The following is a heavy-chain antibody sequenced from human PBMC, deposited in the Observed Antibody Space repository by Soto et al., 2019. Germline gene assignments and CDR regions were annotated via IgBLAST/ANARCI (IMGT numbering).Heavy chain of an antibody. CDR3: AREGRECSSWLPSAYDGYGMDG. J-gene: IGHJ6*02. V-gene: IGHV1-46*01. CDR1: GYTFTSYY. Sequence: ASVKVSCKASGYTFTSYYMHWVRQAPGQGLEWMGIINPRAGSTSSAQKFHGRVTMTRDTSTSTVYMEVSSLRSEDTAVYYCAREGRECSSWLPSAYDGYGMDGWGQGTMVTVSS. D-gene: IGHD6-13*01. CDR2: INPRAGST.